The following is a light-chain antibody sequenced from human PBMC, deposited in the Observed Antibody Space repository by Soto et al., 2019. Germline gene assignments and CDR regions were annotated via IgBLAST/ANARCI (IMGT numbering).Light chain of an antibody. Sequence: QSVLTQPASVSGSPGQSITISCTGTSSDVGGYNYVSWYQQHTGKAPKLMIYDVSNRPSGVSNRFSGSKSGNTASLTISGLQAEDEADYYCSSYTSRSTLHNYVVGTGTKVTVL. J-gene: IGLJ1*01. CDR2: DVS. CDR3: SSYTSRSTLHNYV. V-gene: IGLV2-14*01. CDR1: SSDVGGYNY.